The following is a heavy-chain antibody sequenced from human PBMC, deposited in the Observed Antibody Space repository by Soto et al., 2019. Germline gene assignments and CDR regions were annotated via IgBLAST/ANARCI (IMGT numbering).Heavy chain of an antibody. J-gene: IGHJ6*03. Sequence: EVQLVESGGGLVQPGGSLRLSCAASGFTFSSYSMNWVRQAPGKGLEWVSYISSSSSTIYYADSVKGRFTISRDNAKNSLDLQMSSLRAEDTAVYYCARLKRSDDILTGDNYYYYYYMDVWGKGVTVTVS. CDR2: ISSSSSTI. V-gene: IGHV3-48*01. D-gene: IGHD3-9*01. CDR1: GFTFSSYS. CDR3: ARLKRSDDILTGDNYYYYYYMDV.